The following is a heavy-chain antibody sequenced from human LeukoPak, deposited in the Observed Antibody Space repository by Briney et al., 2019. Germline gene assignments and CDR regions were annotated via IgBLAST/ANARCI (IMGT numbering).Heavy chain of an antibody. V-gene: IGHV5-51*01. CDR1: GYRFTSYL. D-gene: IGHD3-22*01. J-gene: IGHJ3*02. CDR3: ASIRVVVITDDAFDI. Sequence: PGEPLQISCMGSGYRFTSYLIGWVRQIPGRGLEWMGIIYPGDSDTRYSPSFQRQVTISADKSISPAYLQWSSLKASDTAMYYCASIRVVVITDDAFDIWGQGTMVIVSS. CDR2: IYPGDSDT.